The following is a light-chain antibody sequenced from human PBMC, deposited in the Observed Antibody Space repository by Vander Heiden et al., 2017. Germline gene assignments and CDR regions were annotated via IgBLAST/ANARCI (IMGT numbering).Light chain of an antibody. Sequence: QSVLTQPPSVSWAPGQRVPISFTGSRSNIGAGYDVHWYQQLPGPAPNLLIYGNNNRRSGVTDQFSGSTSGTSAALAITGLQAEDEADYYCQSYDSSLSGSVVFGGGTKLTVL. CDR3: QSYDSSLSGSVV. J-gene: IGLJ2*01. CDR2: GNN. CDR1: RSNIGAGYD. V-gene: IGLV1-40*01.